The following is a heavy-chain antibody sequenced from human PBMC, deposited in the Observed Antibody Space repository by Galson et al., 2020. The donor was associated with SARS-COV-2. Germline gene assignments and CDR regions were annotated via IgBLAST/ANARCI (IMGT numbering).Heavy chain of an antibody. CDR2: IDWDDDK. J-gene: IGHJ6*02. D-gene: IGHD1-26*01. Sequence: SGPTLVKPTQTLTLTCTFSGFSLSTSGMCVSWIRQPPGKALEWLALIDWDDDKYYSTSLKTRLTISKDTSKNQVVLTMTNMDPVDTATYYCAGLPVGMATIVGFYYYYGMDVGGQGTTVTVPS. CDR1: GFSLSTSGMC. V-gene: IGHV2-70*01. CDR3: AGLPVGMATIVGFYYYYGMDV.